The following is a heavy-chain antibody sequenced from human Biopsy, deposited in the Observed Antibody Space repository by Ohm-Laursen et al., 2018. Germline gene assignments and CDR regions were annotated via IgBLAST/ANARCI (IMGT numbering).Heavy chain of an antibody. Sequence: SDTLSLTCTVSGDSINSYYWNWIRQPPGQRLEWIGNIYYSGSTNFNPSLKSRVTISVDTSKNQFSLELSSVTAADTAVYYCARVGVGAPSIDYFDSWGQGALVTVSS. D-gene: IGHD1-26*01. J-gene: IGHJ4*02. CDR3: ARVGVGAPSIDYFDS. CDR2: IYYSGST. V-gene: IGHV4-59*07. CDR1: GDSINSYY.